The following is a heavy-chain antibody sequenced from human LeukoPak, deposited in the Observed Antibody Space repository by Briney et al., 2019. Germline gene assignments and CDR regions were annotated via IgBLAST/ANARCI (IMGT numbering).Heavy chain of an antibody. Sequence: GGSLRLSCAASGFTFSSYAMSWVRQAPGKGLEWVSTISGSGGSTFYADSVKGRFTISRDNSKNTLYLQMNSLRAEDTAVYSCAKGFVGIVVFDAFDIWGQGTMVTVSS. CDR3: AKGFVGIVVFDAFDI. V-gene: IGHV3-23*01. D-gene: IGHD3-22*01. CDR2: ISGSGGST. J-gene: IGHJ3*02. CDR1: GFTFSSYA.